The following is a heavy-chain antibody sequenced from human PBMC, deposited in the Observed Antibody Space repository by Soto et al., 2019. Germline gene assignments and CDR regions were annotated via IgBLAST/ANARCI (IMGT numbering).Heavy chain of an antibody. CDR2: IKSKTDGGTT. V-gene: IGHV3-15*01. CDR1: GFTFSNAW. D-gene: IGHD3-22*01. Sequence: EVQLVESGGGLVKPGGSLRLSCAASGFTFSNAWMSWVRQAPGKGLEWVGRIKSKTDGGTTDYAAPLKGRFTISRDDSENTLYLQMNSLTTEDTAVYYCTTPPSTMIVVDYYYGMDVWGQGTTVTVSS. J-gene: IGHJ6*02. CDR3: TTPPSTMIVVDYYYGMDV.